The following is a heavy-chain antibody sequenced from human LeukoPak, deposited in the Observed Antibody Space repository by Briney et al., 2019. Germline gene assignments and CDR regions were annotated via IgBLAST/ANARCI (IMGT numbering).Heavy chain of an antibody. D-gene: IGHD2-21*02. CDR3: ARAASVTAIYFDY. CDR2: IYTSGST. Sequence: TPSLTCTESGGSISGGSYYWRWTRQPAGKGLEWIGRIYTSGSTNYNTSLKSRVTISVDTSKNQFSLKLSSVTAADTAVYYCARAASVTAIYFDYWGQGTLVTVSS. V-gene: IGHV4-61*02. J-gene: IGHJ4*02. CDR1: GGSISGGSYY.